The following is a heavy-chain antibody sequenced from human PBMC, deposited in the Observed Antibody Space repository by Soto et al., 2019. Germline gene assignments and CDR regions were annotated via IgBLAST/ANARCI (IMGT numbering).Heavy chain of an antibody. Sequence: GGSLRLSCAASGFTFSSYAMHWVRRAPGKGLEWVAVISYDGSNKYYADSVKGRFTISRDNSKNTLYLQMNSLRAEDTAVYYCARDLYCSGGSCYSYGWFDPWGQGTLVTVSS. J-gene: IGHJ5*02. D-gene: IGHD2-15*01. CDR1: GFTFSSYA. CDR2: ISYDGSNK. CDR3: ARDLYCSGGSCYSYGWFDP. V-gene: IGHV3-30-3*01.